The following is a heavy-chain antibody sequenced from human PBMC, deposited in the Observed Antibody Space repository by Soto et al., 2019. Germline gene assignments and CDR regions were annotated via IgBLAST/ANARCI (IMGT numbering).Heavy chain of an antibody. D-gene: IGHD3-22*01. CDR3: AKGRGYYDSSGYYYY. V-gene: IGHV3-23*01. CDR2: ISGSGGST. CDR1: GFTFSSYA. Sequence: GSLRLSCAASGFTFSSYAMSWVRQAPGKGLEWVSAISGSGGSTYYADSVKGRFTISRDNSKNTLYLQMNSLRAEDTAVYYCAKGRGYYDSSGYYYYWGQGTLVTVSS. J-gene: IGHJ4*02.